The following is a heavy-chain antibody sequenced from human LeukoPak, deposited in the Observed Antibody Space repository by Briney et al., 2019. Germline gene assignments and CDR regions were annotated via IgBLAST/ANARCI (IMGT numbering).Heavy chain of an antibody. CDR1: GFTFSSYN. V-gene: IGHV3-21*01. Sequence: PGGSLRLSCAASGFTFSSYNMHWVRQARGKGLEGVASISSSSSYIYYADSVKGRFTISRDNAKNSLYLQMNSLRAEDTAVYYCAGAGYCSSTSCYTAFDFWGQGTMVTVSS. CDR3: AGAGYCSSTSCYTAFDF. D-gene: IGHD2-2*02. CDR2: ISSSSSYI. J-gene: IGHJ3*01.